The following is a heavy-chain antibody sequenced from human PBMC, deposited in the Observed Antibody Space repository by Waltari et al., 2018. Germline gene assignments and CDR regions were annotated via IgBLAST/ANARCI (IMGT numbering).Heavy chain of an antibody. D-gene: IGHD4-4*01. V-gene: IGHV3-7*01. Sequence: EVQLVESGGGLVQPGGSLRLSCAASGFTFSSYWMSWVRQAPGKGLEWVANIKQDGSEKYYVDSVKGRFTISRDNAKNSLYLQMNSLRAEDTAVYYCARYGYSNDPDWYFDLWGRGTLVTVSS. CDR1: GFTFSSYW. CDR2: IKQDGSEK. J-gene: IGHJ2*01. CDR3: ARYGYSNDPDWYFDL.